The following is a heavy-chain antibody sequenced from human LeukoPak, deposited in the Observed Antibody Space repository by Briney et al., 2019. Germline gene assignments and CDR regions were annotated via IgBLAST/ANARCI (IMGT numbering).Heavy chain of an antibody. D-gene: IGHD4-23*01. CDR2: FTAYGGT. CDR1: GFIFSDYT. Sequence: PGGSLRLSCAASGFIFSDYTMMWVRRAPGKGLQWVATFTAYGGTYYAASVKGRFAISRDNSRDTVSLYINSLRVEDTAMYYCAKGSIGGKVDWFDPWGPGTLVTVSS. CDR3: AKGSIGGKVDWFDP. V-gene: IGHV3-23*01. J-gene: IGHJ5*02.